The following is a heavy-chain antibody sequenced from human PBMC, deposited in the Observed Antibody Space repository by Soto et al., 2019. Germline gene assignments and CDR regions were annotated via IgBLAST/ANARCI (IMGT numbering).Heavy chain of an antibody. CDR2: IRSSSTTI. CDR3: VRDYNYVLDY. D-gene: IGHD1-1*01. Sequence: GGSLRHPWAASGFTRSNYSVSWVRQAPGKGLEWISYIRSSSTTIFYADSVKGRFTISADIAKNSLYLQMNNLRAEDTAVYYCVRDYNYVLDYWGQGTLLTVSS. J-gene: IGHJ4*02. V-gene: IGHV3-48*01. CDR1: GFTRSNYS.